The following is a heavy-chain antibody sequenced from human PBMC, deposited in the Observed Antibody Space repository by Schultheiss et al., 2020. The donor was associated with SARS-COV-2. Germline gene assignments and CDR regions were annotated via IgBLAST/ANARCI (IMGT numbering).Heavy chain of an antibody. Sequence: SETLSLTCTVSGGSISSGGYYWSWIRQPPGKGLEWIGEINHSGSTNYNPSLKSRVTISVDTSKNQFSLKLSSVTAADTAVYYCARGHVPTYYYDSSGYYIGFDYWGQGTLVTVSS. CDR3: ARGHVPTYYYDSSGYYIGFDY. D-gene: IGHD3-22*01. V-gene: IGHV4-61*08. CDR2: INHSGST. CDR1: GGSISSGGYY. J-gene: IGHJ4*02.